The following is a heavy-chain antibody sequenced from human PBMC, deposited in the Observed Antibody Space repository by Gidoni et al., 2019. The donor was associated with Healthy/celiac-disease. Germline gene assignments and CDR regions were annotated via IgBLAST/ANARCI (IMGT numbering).Heavy chain of an antibody. D-gene: IGHD3-3*02. Sequence: EVQLVESGGGLVKPGGSLRLSCAASGFTFSSYSMNCVRKAPGKGLEWVSSISSSSSYIYYADSGKGRFTISRDNAKNSLYLQMNSLRAEDTAVYYCARQNDRIFGVVTKLVDYYGMDVWGQGTTVTVSS. CDR2: ISSSSSYI. CDR3: ARQNDRIFGVVTKLVDYYGMDV. V-gene: IGHV3-21*01. J-gene: IGHJ6*02. CDR1: GFTFSSYS.